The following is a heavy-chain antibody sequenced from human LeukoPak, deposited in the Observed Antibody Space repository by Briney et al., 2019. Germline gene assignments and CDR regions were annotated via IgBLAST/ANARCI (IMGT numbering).Heavy chain of an antibody. J-gene: IGHJ6*03. V-gene: IGHV3-21*01. CDR1: GLSFSNYA. CDR2: IGGTGGNI. CDR3: ARSEYSSGWYDLGYYYYMDV. Sequence: PGGSLRLSCAASGLSFSNYAMYWVRQAPGKGLEWVSAIGGTGGNIFYTDSVKGRFTISRDNAKNSLYLQMNSLRAEDTAVYYCARSEYSSGWYDLGYYYYMDVWGKGTTVTVSS. D-gene: IGHD6-19*01.